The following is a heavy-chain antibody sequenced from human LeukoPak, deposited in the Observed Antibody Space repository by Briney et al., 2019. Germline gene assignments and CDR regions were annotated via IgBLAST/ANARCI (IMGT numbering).Heavy chain of an antibody. Sequence: GGSLRLSCAASGFTFSRLAMTWVRQAPGKGLEWVSTVSASGPYYADAVRGRFTISRDNSRNTLSLQMDSLRAEDTAVYYCAKDHESDGYPCLDHWGLGTLVTVSS. CDR3: AKDHESDGYPCLDH. D-gene: IGHD3-22*01. V-gene: IGHV3-23*01. J-gene: IGHJ4*02. CDR2: VSASGP. CDR1: GFTFSRLA.